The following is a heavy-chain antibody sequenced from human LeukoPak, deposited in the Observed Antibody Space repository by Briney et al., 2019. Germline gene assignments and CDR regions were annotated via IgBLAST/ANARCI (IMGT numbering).Heavy chain of an antibody. CDR2: IYSGGST. D-gene: IGHD3-10*01. J-gene: IGHJ4*02. CDR1: GFTVSSNY. Sequence: GGSLRLSCAASGFTVSSNYMSWVRQAPGKGLEWVSVIYSGGSTYYADSVKGRFTISRDNSKNTLYLQMNSLRAEDTAVYYCARVHTKVRGVIHYYFDYWGQGTLVPVST. CDR3: ARVHTKVRGVIHYYFDY. V-gene: IGHV3-53*01.